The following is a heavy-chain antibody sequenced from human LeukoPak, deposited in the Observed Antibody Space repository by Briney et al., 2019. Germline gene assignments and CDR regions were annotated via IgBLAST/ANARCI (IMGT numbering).Heavy chain of an antibody. CDR2: IIPIFGTA. CDR3: ARMDGYNRIFDY. D-gene: IGHD5-24*01. V-gene: IGHV1-69*05. J-gene: IGHJ4*02. Sequence: SVKVSCKASGGTFSSYAISWVRQAPGQGLVWMGGIIPIFGTANYAQKFQGRVTITTDESTSTAYMELSSLRSEDTAVYYCARMDGYNRIFDYWGQGTLVTVSS. CDR1: GGTFSSYA.